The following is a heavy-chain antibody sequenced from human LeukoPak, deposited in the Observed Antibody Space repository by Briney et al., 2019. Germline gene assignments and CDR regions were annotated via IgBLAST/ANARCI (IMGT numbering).Heavy chain of an antibody. J-gene: IGHJ4*02. CDR3: ARFIAAAGTKNIDY. CDR1: GGSISSSSDY. V-gene: IGHV4-39*02. CDR2: IYYSGST. D-gene: IGHD6-13*01. Sequence: PSETLSLTCTVSGGSISSSSDYWGWIRQPPGKGLEWIGSIYYSGSTYYNPSLKSRVTISVDTSKNHFSLKLSSVTAADTAVYYCARFIAAAGTKNIDYWGQGTLVTVSS.